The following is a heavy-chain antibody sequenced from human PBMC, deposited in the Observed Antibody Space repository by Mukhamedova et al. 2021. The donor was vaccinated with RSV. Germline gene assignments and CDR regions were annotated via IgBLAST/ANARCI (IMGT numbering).Heavy chain of an antibody. CDR3: AKGVPPFDY. Sequence: VSAISGSGGSTYYADSVKGRFTISRDNSKNTLYLQMNSLRAEDTAVYYCAKGVPPFDYLGQGTLVTVSS. CDR2: ISGSGGST. J-gene: IGHJ4*02. V-gene: IGHV3-23*01.